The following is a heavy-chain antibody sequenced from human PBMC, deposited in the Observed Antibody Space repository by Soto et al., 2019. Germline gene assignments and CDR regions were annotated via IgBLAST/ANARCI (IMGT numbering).Heavy chain of an antibody. V-gene: IGHV1-8*01. J-gene: IGHJ5*02. Sequence: QVQLVQSGAEVKKPGASVKVSCQASGYTFTTYDINWVRQATGQGLEWMGWMKPHSGNIGFAQKFQGRVTMTRDTSMNTAYLELRNLSYEDTGLYYCVRGKFWFDTWGQGTLVTVSS. CDR3: VRGKFWFDT. CDR2: MKPHSGNI. CDR1: GYTFTTYD.